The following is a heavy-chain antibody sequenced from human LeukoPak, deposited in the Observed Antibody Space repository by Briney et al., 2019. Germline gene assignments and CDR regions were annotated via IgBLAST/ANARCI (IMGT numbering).Heavy chain of an antibody. CDR2: IYYSGST. Sequence: SQTLSLTCTVSGGSISSGGYYWSWIRQHPGKGLEWIGYIYYSGSTYHNPSLKSRVTISVDTSKNQFSLKLSSVTAADTAVYYCARGGSLAARHFDYWGQGTLVTVSS. CDR3: ARGGSLAARHFDY. CDR1: GGSISSGGYY. J-gene: IGHJ4*02. D-gene: IGHD6-6*01. V-gene: IGHV4-31*03.